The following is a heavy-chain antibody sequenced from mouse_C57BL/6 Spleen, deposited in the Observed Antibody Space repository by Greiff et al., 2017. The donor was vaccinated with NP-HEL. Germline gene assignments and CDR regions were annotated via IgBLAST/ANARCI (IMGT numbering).Heavy chain of an antibody. CDR3: TRRDYHWYFDV. CDR1: GFTFSDDW. CDR2: IRNKANNHET. D-gene: IGHD2-4*01. J-gene: IGHJ1*03. Sequence: EVMLVESGGGLVQPGGSMKLSCAASGFTFSDDWMDWVRQSPEKGLEWVAEIRNKANNHETYYAVSVKGRFTISRDDSKSSVYLQMNSLRAEDTGIYYCTRRDYHWYFDVWGTGTTVTVSS. V-gene: IGHV6-6*01.